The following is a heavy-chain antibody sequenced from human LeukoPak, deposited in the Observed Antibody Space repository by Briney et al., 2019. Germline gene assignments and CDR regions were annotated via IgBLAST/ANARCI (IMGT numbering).Heavy chain of an antibody. CDR3: ARDSLGATYYYYYYMHV. V-gene: IGHV4-59*10. CDR1: GGSFSGYY. Sequence: SETLCLTCAVYGGSFSGYYWSWIRQPAGKGREGVGRIYTSGSTNYNPSLKSRVTMSVDTSKNQSSLKLSSATAADTAVYYCARDSLGATYYYYYYMHVWGKGTPVTVSS. J-gene: IGHJ6*03. CDR2: IYTSGST. D-gene: IGHD1-26*01.